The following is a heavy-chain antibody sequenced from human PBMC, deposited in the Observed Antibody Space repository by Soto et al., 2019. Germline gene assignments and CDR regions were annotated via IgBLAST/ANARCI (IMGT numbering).Heavy chain of an antibody. V-gene: IGHV1-69*02. CDR2: INPIVSMS. CDR1: GDTFSFYT. D-gene: IGHD3-10*01. J-gene: IGHJ4*02. CDR3: TASYGSGYRAFDY. Sequence: QGQLVQSGTEVKKPGSSVKVSCKASGDTFSFYTINWVRQAPGLGLEWVGRINPIVSMSNYAQKFQGRVSMTAAKSTRTAYMELRSLRSDDTAMYFCTASYGSGYRAFDYWGQGALVTVPS.